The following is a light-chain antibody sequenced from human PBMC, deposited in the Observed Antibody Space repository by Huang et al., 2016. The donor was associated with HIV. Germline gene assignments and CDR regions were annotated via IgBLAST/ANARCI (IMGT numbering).Light chain of an antibody. CDR3: LQHNGHPLT. Sequence: DIQMTQSPSVMYASVGDRVTISCRASQGISNRLVWFQQKPGRVPKRLIHDASSLESGVPTRFIGSGSGTEFTLTINSLQPEDFATYYCLQHNGHPLTFGGGTRVEIK. CDR2: DAS. CDR1: QGISNR. J-gene: IGKJ4*01. V-gene: IGKV1-17*03.